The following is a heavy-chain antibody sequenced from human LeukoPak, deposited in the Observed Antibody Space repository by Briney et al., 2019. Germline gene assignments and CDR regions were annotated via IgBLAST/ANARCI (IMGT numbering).Heavy chain of an antibody. D-gene: IGHD4-17*01. CDR3: ARGVSGDPWYNWFDP. V-gene: IGHV3-74*01. CDR2: INSDGSGT. Sequence: PEGSLRLSCAASGYTFSSYWMHWVRQTPGKGLVWVSRINSDGSGTRYADSVKGRFTISRDNAKNTLYLQTNSLRADDTAVYYCARGVSGDPWYNWFDPWGQGTLVTVSS. CDR1: GYTFSSYW. J-gene: IGHJ5*02.